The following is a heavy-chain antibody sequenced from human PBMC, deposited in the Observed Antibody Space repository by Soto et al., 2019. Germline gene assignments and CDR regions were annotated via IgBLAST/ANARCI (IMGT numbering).Heavy chain of an antibody. D-gene: IGHD1-1*01. V-gene: IGHV3-30*18. J-gene: IGHJ4*02. CDR3: AKSVYNWNDGFFDY. CDR2: ISYDEINK. Sequence: QVQLVESGGGVVQPGRSLRLSCAASGFTFSSYGMHWVRQAPGKGLEWVAIISYDEINKYYANSVKGPFTISRDNSKDTLYRQMNSLRAEDTAVYYCAKSVYNWNDGFFDYWGQGTLVTVSS. CDR1: GFTFSSYG.